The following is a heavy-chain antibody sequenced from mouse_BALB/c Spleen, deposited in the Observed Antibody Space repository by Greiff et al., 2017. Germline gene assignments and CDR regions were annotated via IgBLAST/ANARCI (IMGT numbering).Heavy chain of an antibody. CDR1: GFNIKDTY. CDR3: APYGNYD. CDR2: IDPANGNT. Sequence: EVKLQESGAELVKPGASVKLSCTASGFNIKDTYMHWVKQRPEQGLEWIGRIDPANGNTKYDPKFQGKATITADTSSNTAYLQLSSLTSEDTAVYYCAPYGNYDWGQGTTLTVSS. V-gene: IGHV14-3*02. J-gene: IGHJ2*01. D-gene: IGHD2-1*01.